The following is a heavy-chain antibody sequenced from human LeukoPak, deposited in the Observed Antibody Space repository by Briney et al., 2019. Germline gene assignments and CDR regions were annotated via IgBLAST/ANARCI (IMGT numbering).Heavy chain of an antibody. CDR3: ARADSVPAGDYHYWYMDV. J-gene: IGHJ6*03. V-gene: IGHV1-2*02. CDR2: VNPNSGDT. CDR1: GFTLVDY. D-gene: IGHD6-13*01. Sequence: ASGKVSCKASGFTLVDYIHWVRQDPRQGLQWMGWVNPNSGDTEYAQKFQGRVTMTRDTSVSTVYMELSSLRSDDTAVYYCARADSVPAGDYHYWYMDVWGKGTTVTVSS.